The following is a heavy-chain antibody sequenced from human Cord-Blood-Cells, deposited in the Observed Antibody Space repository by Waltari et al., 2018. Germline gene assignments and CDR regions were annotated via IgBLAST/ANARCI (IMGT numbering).Heavy chain of an antibody. CDR2: INHSGST. Sequence: QVQLQQWGAGLLKPSEPLSLTCAVYGGSFSGYYWSWIRQPPGKGLEWIGEINHSGSTNYNPSLKSRVTISVDTSKNQFSLKLSSVTAADTAVYYCARTVYSGSSFDYWGQGNLVTVSS. J-gene: IGHJ4*02. V-gene: IGHV4-34*01. D-gene: IGHD1-26*01. CDR1: GGSFSGYY. CDR3: ARTVYSGSSFDY.